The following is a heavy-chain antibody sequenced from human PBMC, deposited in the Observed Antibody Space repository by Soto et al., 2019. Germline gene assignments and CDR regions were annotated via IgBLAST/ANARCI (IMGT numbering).Heavy chain of an antibody. Sequence: ASVKVSCKASGYTFTGYYMHWVRQAPGQGLEWMGWINPNSGGTNYAQKFQGWVTMTRDTSISTAYMELSRLRSDDTAVYYCARDRTNSPWFGEGLVYYGMDVWGQGTTVTVSS. J-gene: IGHJ6*02. CDR3: ARDRTNSPWFGEGLVYYGMDV. V-gene: IGHV1-2*04. CDR1: GYTFTGYY. D-gene: IGHD3-10*01. CDR2: INPNSGGT.